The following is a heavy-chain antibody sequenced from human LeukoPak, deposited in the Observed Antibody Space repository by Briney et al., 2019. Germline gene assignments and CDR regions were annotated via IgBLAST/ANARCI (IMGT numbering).Heavy chain of an antibody. CDR2: ISASTTTT. CDR3: ARGICYFGSGRHSYFDN. D-gene: IGHD3-10*01. CDR1: GFTFSGYT. J-gene: IGHJ4*02. V-gene: IGHV3-48*02. Sequence: GGSLRLSCAASGFTFSGYTMNGGRDAPGRGLERGSYISASTTTTYYADSVKGRFTISRENAKNSLYLQMNSLRDEDTAVYYCARGICYFGSGRHSYFDNWGQGTLVTVSS.